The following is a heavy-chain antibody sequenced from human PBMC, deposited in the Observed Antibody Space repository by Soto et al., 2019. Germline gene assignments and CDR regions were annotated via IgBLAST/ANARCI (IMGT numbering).Heavy chain of an antibody. CDR2: IIPILGIA. Sequence: QVQLVQSGAEVKKPGSSVKVSCKASGGTFSSYTISWVRQAPGQGLEWMGRIIPILGIANYAQKFQGRVTITADKSTSTAYMELSSLRSEDTAVYYCPGGPTVTMMVDYYYSYMDVWGKGTTVTVSS. D-gene: IGHD4-17*01. J-gene: IGHJ6*03. V-gene: IGHV1-69*02. CDR1: GGTFSSYT. CDR3: PGGPTVTMMVDYYYSYMDV.